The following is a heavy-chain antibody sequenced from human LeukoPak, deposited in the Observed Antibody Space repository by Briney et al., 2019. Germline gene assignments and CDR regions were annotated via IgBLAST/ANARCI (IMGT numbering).Heavy chain of an antibody. J-gene: IGHJ4*02. CDR1: GFTFTNSS. Sequence: GGSLRLSCAASGFTFTNSSMAWVRQAPGKGLEWVANIKQDGSTKHYADSLKGRFTISRDNPKNSLYLQMNNLRADDTAVYYCTRDTDGSLDYWGQGILVTVAS. D-gene: IGHD1-26*01. V-gene: IGHV3-7*01. CDR3: TRDTDGSLDY. CDR2: IKQDGSTK.